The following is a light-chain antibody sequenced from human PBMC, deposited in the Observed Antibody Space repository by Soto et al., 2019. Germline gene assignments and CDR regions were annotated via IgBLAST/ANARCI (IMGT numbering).Light chain of an antibody. CDR2: EVS. CDR1: SSVVGAYDF. V-gene: IGLV2-14*03. CDR3: SSYTSSSTLV. Sequence: QSVLAQPASVSGSPGQSITISCTGTSSVVGAYDFVSWYQQHPDKAPKLMIYEVSNRPSGVSNRFSGSKSVNTATLTISGLQAEDEADYYCSSYTSSSTLVFGTGTKVNVL. J-gene: IGLJ1*01.